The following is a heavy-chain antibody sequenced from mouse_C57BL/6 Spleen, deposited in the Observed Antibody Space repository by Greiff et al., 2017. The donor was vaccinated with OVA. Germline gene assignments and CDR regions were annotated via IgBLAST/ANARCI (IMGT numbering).Heavy chain of an antibody. J-gene: IGHJ4*01. CDR3: ARGGYGDYVMDY. CDR2: INPNYGTT. CDR1: VYSFTDYN. V-gene: IGHV1-39*01. Sequence: EVKLQESGPELVKPGASVKISCKASVYSFTDYNMNWVKQSNGKSLEWIGVINPNYGTTSYNQKFKGKATLTVDQSSSTAYMQLNSLTSEDSAVYYCARGGYGDYVMDYWGQGTSVTVSS. D-gene: IGHD2-13*01.